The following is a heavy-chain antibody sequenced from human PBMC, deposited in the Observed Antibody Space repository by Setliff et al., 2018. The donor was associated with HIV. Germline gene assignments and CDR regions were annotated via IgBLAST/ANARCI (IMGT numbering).Heavy chain of an antibody. Sequence: SETLSLTCTVYGGSFSNYYTNWIRQPPGKGLEWIGELSPSGTTRSNPSLQSRVTISLDTSNNQFSLKLTSVTAADTAVYYCARDQSDWFYWGQGTPVTVS. CDR1: GGSFSNYY. J-gene: IGHJ4*02. CDR2: LSPSGTT. V-gene: IGHV4-34*01. D-gene: IGHD3-3*01. CDR3: ARDQSDWFY.